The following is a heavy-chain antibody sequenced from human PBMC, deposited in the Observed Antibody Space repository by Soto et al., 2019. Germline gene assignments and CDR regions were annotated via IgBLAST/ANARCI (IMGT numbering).Heavy chain of an antibody. CDR2: ISYDGSNK. Sequence: QVQLVESGGGVVQPGRSLRLSCAASGFTFSSYAMHWVRQAPGKGREWVAVISYDGSNKYYADSVKGRFTISRDNSKNTLYLQMNSLRAEDTAVYYCARDFHSSGYGTFDYWGQGTLVTVSS. V-gene: IGHV3-30-3*01. J-gene: IGHJ4*02. CDR1: GFTFSSYA. D-gene: IGHD3-22*01. CDR3: ARDFHSSGYGTFDY.